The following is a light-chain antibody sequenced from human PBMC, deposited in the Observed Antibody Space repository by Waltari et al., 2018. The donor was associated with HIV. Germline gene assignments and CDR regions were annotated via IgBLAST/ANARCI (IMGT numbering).Light chain of an antibody. Sequence: QSVLTQPPSVSGASGQRVSISCTGSSSNIGAGYDVHWYQQLPGTAPKLLIYRNNNRPSGDPDRFSGSKSGTSASLAITGLQPEDEADYYCQSYDNSLSGLVFGGGTKLTVL. V-gene: IGLV1-40*01. CDR3: QSYDNSLSGLV. CDR2: RNN. J-gene: IGLJ3*02. CDR1: SSNIGAGYD.